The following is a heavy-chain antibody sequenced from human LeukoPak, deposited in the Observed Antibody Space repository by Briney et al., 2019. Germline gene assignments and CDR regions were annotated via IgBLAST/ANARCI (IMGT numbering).Heavy chain of an antibody. V-gene: IGHV3-13*01. D-gene: IGHD2-2*02. J-gene: IGHJ1*01. CDR1: GFTFSSYA. Sequence: GGSLRLSCAASGFTFSSYAMHWVRQPIGKGLEWVSALGIAGDTFYPGSVKGRFTISRENARNSLYLQMNSLRAEDTAMYYCARVLYNGGYIQYWGQGTLVTVSS. CDR2: LGIAGDT. CDR3: ARVLYNGGYIQY.